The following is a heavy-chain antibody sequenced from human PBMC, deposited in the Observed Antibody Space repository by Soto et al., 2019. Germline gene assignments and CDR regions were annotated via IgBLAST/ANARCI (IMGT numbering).Heavy chain of an antibody. CDR3: ARRISYYDFWSGYSQENWFDP. Sequence: GASVKVSCKASGYTFTSYDINWVRQATGQGLEWMGWMNPNSGNTGYAQKFQGRVTMTRNTSISTAYMELSSLRSEDTAVYYCARRISYYDFWSGYSQENWFDPWGQGTLVTVSS. CDR2: MNPNSGNT. V-gene: IGHV1-8*01. D-gene: IGHD3-3*01. CDR1: GYTFTSYD. J-gene: IGHJ5*02.